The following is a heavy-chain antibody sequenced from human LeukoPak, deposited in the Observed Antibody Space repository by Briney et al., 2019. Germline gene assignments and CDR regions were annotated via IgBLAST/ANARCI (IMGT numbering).Heavy chain of an antibody. CDR3: ARVKNYYDSSGYLYYFDY. CDR1: GYTFTSYY. Sequence: ASVKVSCKASGYTFTSYYMHWVRQAPGQGSEWMGWINPNSGCTNFAQKFQGRVTMTMDTSITTAHMELSKLRSDDTAVYYCARVKNYYDSSGYLYYFDYWGQGTLVTVSS. V-gene: IGHV1-2*02. J-gene: IGHJ4*02. D-gene: IGHD3-22*01. CDR2: INPNSGCT.